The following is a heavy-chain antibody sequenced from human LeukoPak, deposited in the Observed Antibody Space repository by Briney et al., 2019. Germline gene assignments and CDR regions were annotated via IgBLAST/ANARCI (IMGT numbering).Heavy chain of an antibody. D-gene: IGHD2-2*01. CDR3: ASSCYAPYCDFDY. V-gene: IGHV1-2*06. Sequence: ASVKVSCKAFGYTFTGYYMHWVRQAPGQGLEWMGRINPNSGGTNYAQKFQGRVTMTRDTSISTAYMELSRLRSDDTAVYYCASSCYAPYCDFDYWGQGTLVTVSS. CDR1: GYTFTGYY. J-gene: IGHJ4*02. CDR2: INPNSGGT.